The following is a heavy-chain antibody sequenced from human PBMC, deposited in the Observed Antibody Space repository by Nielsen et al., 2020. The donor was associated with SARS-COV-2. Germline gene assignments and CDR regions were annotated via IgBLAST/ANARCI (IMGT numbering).Heavy chain of an antibody. CDR2: INAGNGNT. D-gene: IGHD1-7*01. CDR3: ARDRRVAGTSYFDY. CDR1: GYTFTSYA. Sequence: ASVKVSCKASGYTFTSYAMHWVRQAPGQRLEWMGWINAGNGNTGYAQKFQGRVTMTRNTSISTAYMELSSLRSEDTAVYYCARDRRVAGTSYFDYWGQGTLVTVSS. J-gene: IGHJ4*02. V-gene: IGHV1-3*01.